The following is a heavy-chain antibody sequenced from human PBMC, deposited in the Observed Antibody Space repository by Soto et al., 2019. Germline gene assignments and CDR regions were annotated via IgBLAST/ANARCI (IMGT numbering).Heavy chain of an antibody. J-gene: IGHJ4*02. CDR2: ISCSGNNV. V-gene: IGHV3-30*03. CDR3: ETAGGILRFLEWSSFGY. Sequence: PGGSLRLSCAASGFTFSSFGMHWVRQAPGKGLEWVAVISCSGNNVYYVGSVKGRFTISRDNAKNSLYLQMNSLRAEDTAVYYCETAGGILRFLEWSSFGYWGQGTLVTVSS. CDR1: GFTFSSFG. D-gene: IGHD3-3*01.